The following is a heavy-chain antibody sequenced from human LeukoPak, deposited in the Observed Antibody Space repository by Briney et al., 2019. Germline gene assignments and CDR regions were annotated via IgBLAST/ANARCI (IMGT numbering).Heavy chain of an antibody. CDR1: GGSISSYY. D-gene: IGHD1-14*01. Sequence: KASETLSLTCTVSGGSISSYYWSWIRQPPGKGLEWIGYIYYSGSTNYNPSLKSRVTISVDTSKNQFSLKLSSVTAADTAVYYCASTYPTGGNWFDPWGQGTLVTVSS. CDR3: ASTYPTGGNWFDP. CDR2: IYYSGST. J-gene: IGHJ5*02. V-gene: IGHV4-59*12.